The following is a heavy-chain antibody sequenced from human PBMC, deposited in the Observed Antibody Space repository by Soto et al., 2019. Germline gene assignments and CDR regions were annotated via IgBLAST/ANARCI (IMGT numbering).Heavy chain of an antibody. Sequence: VQLQESGPGLVKPSETLSLTCTVSGASISNYYWSWIGQPAGKGLEWIGRINASGNTNYNPSLYTLVTTSVDTSKNLDSLNLNSVNAADTVVYYCARESRSAAGTVAYWGQGTLVTVSS. V-gene: IGHV4-4*07. CDR1: GASISNYY. CDR2: INASGNT. CDR3: ARESRSAAGTVAY. J-gene: IGHJ4*02. D-gene: IGHD6-13*01.